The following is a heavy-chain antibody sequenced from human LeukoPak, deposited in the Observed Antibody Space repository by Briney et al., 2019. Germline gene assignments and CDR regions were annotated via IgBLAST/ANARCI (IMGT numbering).Heavy chain of an antibody. Sequence: PGGSLRLSCAASGFTFSSYSMNWVRQAPGKGLEWLSYISSSSTTIYYADSVQGRFTISRDNAKNSLYLQMNSLRAEDTAVYYCTRVLYSSGWYGDHYWGQGALVTVFS. J-gene: IGHJ4*02. D-gene: IGHD6-19*01. CDR3: TRVLYSSGWYGDHY. CDR1: GFTFSSYS. CDR2: ISSSSTTI. V-gene: IGHV3-48*01.